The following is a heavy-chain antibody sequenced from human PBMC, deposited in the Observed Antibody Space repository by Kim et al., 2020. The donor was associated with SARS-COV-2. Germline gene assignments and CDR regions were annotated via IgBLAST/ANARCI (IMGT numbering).Heavy chain of an antibody. Sequence: YVDSVKGRFTISRDFSKNAAYLQMSSLKVDDTGVYYCATDDDYHGRYYFEHWGQGTLVAVSS. J-gene: IGHJ4*02. D-gene: IGHD4-17*01. CDR3: ATDDDYHGRYYFEH. V-gene: IGHV3-33*03.